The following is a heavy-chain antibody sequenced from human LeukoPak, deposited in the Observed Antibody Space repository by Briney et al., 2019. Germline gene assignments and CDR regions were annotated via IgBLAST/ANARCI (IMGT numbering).Heavy chain of an antibody. D-gene: IGHD2-15*01. CDR3: ARSTRRHYYYMDV. V-gene: IGHV4-34*01. J-gene: IGHJ6*03. Sequence: SETLSLTCAVYGGSFSGYYWSWIRQPPGKGLEWIGEINHSGSTNYNPSLKSRVTISVDTSKNQFSLKLSSVTAADTAVYYCARSTRRHYYYMDVWGKGTTVTVSS. CDR1: GGSFSGYY. CDR2: INHSGST.